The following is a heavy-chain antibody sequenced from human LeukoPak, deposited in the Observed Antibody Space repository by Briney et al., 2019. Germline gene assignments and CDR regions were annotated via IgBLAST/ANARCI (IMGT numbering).Heavy chain of an antibody. D-gene: IGHD3-3*01. CDR3: AKDRSSFGVVTDSFDY. CDR2: ISYDGSNK. Sequence: GGSLRLSCAASGFTFSSYGMHWVRQAPGKGLEWVAVISYDGSNKYYADSVKGRFTISRDNSKNTLYLQMNSLRAEDTAVYYCAKDRSSFGVVTDSFDYWGQGTLVTVSS. CDR1: GFTFSSYG. J-gene: IGHJ4*02. V-gene: IGHV3-30*18.